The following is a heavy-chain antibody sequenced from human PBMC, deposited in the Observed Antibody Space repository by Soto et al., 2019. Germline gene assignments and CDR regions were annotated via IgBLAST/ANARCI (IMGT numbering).Heavy chain of an antibody. CDR1: GYTFTSYD. J-gene: IGHJ6*03. CDR3: AFWGYFWGSYHPNHYYYMAF. V-gene: IGHV1-8*01. CDR2: MNPNSGNT. D-gene: IGHD3-16*02. Sequence: ASVKVSCKASGYTFTSYDINWVRQATGQGLEWMGWMNPNSGNTGYAQKFQGRVTMTRNTSISTAYMELSSLRSEDTAVYYCAFWGYFWGSYHPNHYYYMAFGGKGTTVPVPS.